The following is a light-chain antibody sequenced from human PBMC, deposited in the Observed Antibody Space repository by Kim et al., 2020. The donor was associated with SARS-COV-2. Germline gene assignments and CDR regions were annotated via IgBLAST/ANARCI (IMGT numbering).Light chain of an antibody. CDR2: ADY. V-gene: IGLV1-40*01. CDR1: NSND. CDR3: QTYYNSLTGYV. Sequence: QSVLTQPPSVSGAPGQTVTIYCTGTNSNDVHWYQQPPGMAPKLIIYADYNRPSGVPDRFSGSKSGTSASLAISGLLAEDEADYYCQTYYNSLTGYV. J-gene: IGLJ1*01.